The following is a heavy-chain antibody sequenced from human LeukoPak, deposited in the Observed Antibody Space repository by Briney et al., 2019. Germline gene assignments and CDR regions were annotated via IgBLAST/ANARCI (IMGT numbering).Heavy chain of an antibody. CDR2: INPSGGST. V-gene: IGHV1-46*01. D-gene: IGHD2-2*01. CDR3: ARADRGSATSSTSLNWFDP. Sequence: ALVKVSCKASGYTFTSYYMHWVRQAPGQGLEWMGIINPSGGSTSYAQKFQGRVTMTRDTSTGTVYMELSSLRSEDTAVYYCARADRGSATSSTSLNWFDPWGQGTLVTVSS. CDR1: GYTFTSYY. J-gene: IGHJ5*02.